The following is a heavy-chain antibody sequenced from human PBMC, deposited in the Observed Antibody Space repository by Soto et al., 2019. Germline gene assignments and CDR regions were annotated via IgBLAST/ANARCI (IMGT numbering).Heavy chain of an antibody. CDR3: ARTVLGYCSGGSWHKFDL. CDR2: IHYSGST. CDR1: SGCISSYY. V-gene: IGHV4-59*01. J-gene: IGHJ5*02. Sequence: SETLSLTCTVSSGCISSYYWSWIRQPPGRGLEWIGYIHYSGSTNYNPSLKSRVIISVDASKNQFSLNLSSVTAADTAVYYCARTVLGYCSGGSWHKFDLWGQGTLVTVSS. D-gene: IGHD2-15*01.